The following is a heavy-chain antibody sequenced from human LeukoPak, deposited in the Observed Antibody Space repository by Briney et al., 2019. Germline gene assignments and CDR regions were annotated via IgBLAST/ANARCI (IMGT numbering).Heavy chain of an antibody. Sequence: SETLSLTCNVSGGFISSYYLSWIRQPAGKGLEWIGRIYTSGSTYYNPSLKSRVTMSVDTSKNQFSLKLSSVTAADTAVYYCARVSGGNSISGWFDPWGQGTLVTVSS. V-gene: IGHV4-4*07. CDR2: IYTSGST. CDR1: GGFISSYY. CDR3: ARVSGGNSISGWFDP. J-gene: IGHJ5*02. D-gene: IGHD4-23*01.